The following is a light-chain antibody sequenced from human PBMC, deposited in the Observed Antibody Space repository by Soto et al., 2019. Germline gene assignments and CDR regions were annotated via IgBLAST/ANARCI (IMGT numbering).Light chain of an antibody. CDR3: QQYNNWPPLT. Sequence: EIVMTQSPATLSVSPGERPTLTCRASQSVSYNLAWYQQKPGQAPRLLIYGASTRATGIPARFSGSGSETEFTLAISSLQSEDFAVYYCQQYNNWPPLTFGGGTKVDI. V-gene: IGKV3-15*01. CDR1: QSVSYN. CDR2: GAS. J-gene: IGKJ4*01.